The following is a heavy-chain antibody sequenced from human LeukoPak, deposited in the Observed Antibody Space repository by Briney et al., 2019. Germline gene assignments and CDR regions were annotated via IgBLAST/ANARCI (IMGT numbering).Heavy chain of an antibody. V-gene: IGHV1-69*06. Sequence: ASVKVSCKASGGTFSSYAISWVRQAPGQGLEWMGGIIPIFGTANYAQKFQGRVTITADKSTSTAYMELSSLRSEDTAVYYCARTRPMTTVTYYFDHWGQGTLVTVSS. CDR2: IIPIFGTA. CDR3: ARTRPMTTVTYYFDH. CDR1: GGTFSSYA. J-gene: IGHJ4*02. D-gene: IGHD4-17*01.